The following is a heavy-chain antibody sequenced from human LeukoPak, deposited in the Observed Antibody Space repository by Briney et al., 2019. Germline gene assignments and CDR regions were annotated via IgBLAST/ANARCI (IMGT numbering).Heavy chain of an antibody. CDR1: GFTFDDYA. CDR3: AKQNYYGSGTPYYFDY. D-gene: IGHD3-10*01. V-gene: IGHV3-23*01. Sequence: GGSLRLSCAASGFTFDDYAMHWVRQAPGKGLEWVSAISGSGGSTYYADSVKGRFTISRDNSKNTLYLQMNSLRAEDTAVYYCAKQNYYGSGTPYYFDYWGQGTLVTVSS. CDR2: ISGSGGST. J-gene: IGHJ4*02.